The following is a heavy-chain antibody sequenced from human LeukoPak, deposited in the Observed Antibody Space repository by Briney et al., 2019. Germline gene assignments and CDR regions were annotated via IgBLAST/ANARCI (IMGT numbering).Heavy chain of an antibody. D-gene: IGHD6-19*01. Sequence: GGSLRLSFAASGFAASRNYVSWVRQAPGMGLGGGSVLYSGGSTYYADSVKGRFTISRDNSKNTLYLQMNSLRAEDTAVYYCAREIAVAAAEGAFDIWGQGTMVTVSS. CDR1: GFAASRNY. CDR2: LYSGGST. CDR3: AREIAVAAAEGAFDI. V-gene: IGHV3-53*01. J-gene: IGHJ3*02.